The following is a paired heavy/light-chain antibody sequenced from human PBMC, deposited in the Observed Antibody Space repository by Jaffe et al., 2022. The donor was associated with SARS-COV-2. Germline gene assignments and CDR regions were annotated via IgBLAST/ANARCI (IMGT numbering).Heavy chain of an antibody. Sequence: EVQLVESGGGLIQPGGSLRLSCVASGFAVSSNYVSWVRQAPGKGLEWVSVIYSGLSTYLADSVKGRFTISRDNSKNTVYLQMNSLRAEDTAVYYCARDRREDGYNIDGSDIWGQGTAVTVSS. J-gene: IGHJ3*02. CDR1: GFAVSSNY. D-gene: IGHD5-12*01. CDR2: IYSGLST. V-gene: IGHV3-53*01. CDR3: ARDRREDGYNIDGSDI.
Light chain of an antibody. J-gene: IGKJ5*01. CDR2: AAS. V-gene: IGKV1-9*01. CDR1: QGISNY. Sequence: DIQLTQSPSFLSASVGDRVTITCRASQGISNYLAWYQQKAGKAPKLLIYAASTLQSGVPSRFSGSGSGTEFTLTISSLQPEDFATYYCQQLNSYPRVTFGQGTRLEI. CDR3: QQLNSYPRVT.